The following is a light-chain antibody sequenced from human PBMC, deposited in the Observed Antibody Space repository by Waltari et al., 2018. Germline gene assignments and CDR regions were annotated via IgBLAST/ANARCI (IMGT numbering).Light chain of an antibody. V-gene: IGKV3-20*01. Sequence: ELVLKQSPGPLSSFPGERATLFCRASKSLTRALSWYQQQPGKAPRLLIYGTSRRATGVPDRFSGSGSGTDFSLTISRLEPEDFAVYYCQHYVRLPATFGQGTKVEIK. CDR3: QHYVRLPAT. CDR2: GTS. CDR1: KSLTRA. J-gene: IGKJ1*01.